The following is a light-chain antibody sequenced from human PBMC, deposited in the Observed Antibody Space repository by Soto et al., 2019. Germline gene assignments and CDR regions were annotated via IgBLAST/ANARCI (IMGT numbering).Light chain of an antibody. CDR3: QHYTASWT. CDR1: QSISSW. J-gene: IGKJ1*01. Sequence: IQVALSRSTQCGSGRECGSRWFRASQSISSWLAWYQQKPGKAPMLLIYDASSLESGVPSRFSGRGSATDFTLIICRQPPDDAVPYYEQHYTASWTFGEGTKVDIK. V-gene: IGKV1-5*01. CDR2: DAS.